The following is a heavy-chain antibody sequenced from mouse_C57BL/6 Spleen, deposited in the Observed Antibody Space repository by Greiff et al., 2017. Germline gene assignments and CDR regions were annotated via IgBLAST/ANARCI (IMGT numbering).Heavy chain of an antibody. CDR2: IRLKSDNYAT. D-gene: IGHD4-1*01. V-gene: IGHV6-3*01. CDR1: GFTFSNYW. Sequence: EVKVEESGGGLVQPGGSMKLSCVASGFTFSNYWMNWVRQSPEKGLEWVAQIRLKSDNYATHYAESVKGRFTISRDDSKSSVYLQMNNLRAEDTGIYYCTGPLGFAYWGQGTLVTVSA. CDR3: TGPLGFAY. J-gene: IGHJ3*01.